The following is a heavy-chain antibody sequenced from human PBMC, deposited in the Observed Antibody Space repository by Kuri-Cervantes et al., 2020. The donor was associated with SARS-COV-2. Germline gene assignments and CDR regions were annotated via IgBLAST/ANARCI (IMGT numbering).Heavy chain of an antibody. Sequence: ASVKVSCKASGYTFTSYYMHWVRQAPGQGLEWMGIINPSGGSTSYAQKFQGRVTMTRDTSTSTVYMELSSLRSEDTAVYYCARGQGTNAVHYGMDVWGQGTTVTVSS. V-gene: IGHV1-46*01. CDR1: GYTFTSYY. CDR3: ARGQGTNAVHYGMDV. CDR2: INPSGGST. J-gene: IGHJ6*02. D-gene: IGHD2-8*01.